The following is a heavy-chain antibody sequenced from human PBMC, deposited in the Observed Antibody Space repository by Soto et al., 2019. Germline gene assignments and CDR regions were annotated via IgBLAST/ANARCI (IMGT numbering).Heavy chain of an antibody. CDR2: ISGSGGST. J-gene: IGHJ4*02. D-gene: IGHD3-22*01. V-gene: IGHV3-23*01. Sequence: GGSLRLSCAASGFTFSSYAMSWVRQAPGKGLEWVSAISGSGGSTYYADSVKGRFTISRDNSKNTLYLQMNSLRAEDTAVYYCAKTAYYYDSSGYYYPFDYWGQGTRVTVSS. CDR3: AKTAYYYDSSGYYYPFDY. CDR1: GFTFSSYA.